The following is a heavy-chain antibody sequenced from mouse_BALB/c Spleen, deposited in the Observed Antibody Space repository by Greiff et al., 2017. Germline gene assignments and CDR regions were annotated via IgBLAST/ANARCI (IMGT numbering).Heavy chain of an antibody. Sequence: EVKLMESGGGLVKPGGSLKLSCAASGFTFSSYAMSWVRQSPEKRLEWVAEISSGGSYTYYPDTVTGRFTISRDNAKNTLYLEMSSLRSEDTAMYYCARELYYDYGYAMDYWGQGTSVTVSS. CDR2: ISSGGSYT. V-gene: IGHV5-9-4*01. CDR3: ARELYYDYGYAMDY. J-gene: IGHJ4*01. CDR1: GFTFSSYA. D-gene: IGHD2-4*01.